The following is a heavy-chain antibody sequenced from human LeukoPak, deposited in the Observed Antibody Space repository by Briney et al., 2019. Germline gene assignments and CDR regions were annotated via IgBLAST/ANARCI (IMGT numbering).Heavy chain of an antibody. V-gene: IGHV4-59*08. CDR2: IYYTGST. CDR3: ARRRYGMDV. J-gene: IGHJ6*02. Sequence: SETLSLTCTVSGGSISSYFWSWIRQPPGRGLEWIGYIYYTGSTNYNPSLKSQVTISVDTSKNQFSLKLNSVTAADTAVYYCARRRYGMDVWGQGTTVTVSS. CDR1: GGSISSYF.